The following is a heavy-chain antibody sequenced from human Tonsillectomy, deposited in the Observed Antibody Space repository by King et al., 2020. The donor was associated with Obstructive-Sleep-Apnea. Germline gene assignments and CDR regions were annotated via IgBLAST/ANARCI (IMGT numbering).Heavy chain of an antibody. V-gene: IGHV3-21*01. D-gene: IGHD5-12*01. CDR3: ARDGYSGYDSPGYYYYYGMDV. CDR2: ISSSSSYI. Sequence: VQLVESGGGLVKPGGSLRLSCAASGFTFSSYSMNWVRQAPGKGLEWVSSISSSSSYIYYADSVKGRFTISRDNAKNSLYLTMNSLRAEDTAVYYCARDGYSGYDSPGYYYYYGMDVWGQGTTVTVSS. CDR1: GFTFSSYS. J-gene: IGHJ6*02.